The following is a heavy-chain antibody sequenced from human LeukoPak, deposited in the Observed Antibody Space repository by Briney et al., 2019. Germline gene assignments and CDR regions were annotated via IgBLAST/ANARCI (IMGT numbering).Heavy chain of an antibody. V-gene: IGHV4-59*01. CDR3: AGDSSGYYYFDY. Sequence: SETLSLTCTVSGGSISSYYWRWIRQPPGKGLEWIGYIYYSGSTNYNPSLKSQVTISVDTSKNQFSLKLSSVTAADTAVYYCAGDSSGYYYFDYWGQGTLVTVSS. D-gene: IGHD3-22*01. J-gene: IGHJ4*02. CDR1: GGSISSYY. CDR2: IYYSGST.